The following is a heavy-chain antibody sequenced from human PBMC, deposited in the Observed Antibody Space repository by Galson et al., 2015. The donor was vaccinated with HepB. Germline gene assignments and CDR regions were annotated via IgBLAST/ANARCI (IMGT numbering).Heavy chain of an antibody. CDR3: ARRQFVNLDYWFFDV. CDR1: GYSFSNSW. Sequence: QSGAEVKKPGESLKISCQGSGYSFSNSWIGWVRQMPGGGLEYMGIIYPADSDTRYSSSFQGQVTLSVDKSINTAYLHWGSLKASDSGMYYCARRQFVNLDYWFFDVWGRGTLVTVSS. CDR2: IYPADSDT. J-gene: IGHJ2*01. D-gene: IGHD3-16*02. V-gene: IGHV5-51*01.